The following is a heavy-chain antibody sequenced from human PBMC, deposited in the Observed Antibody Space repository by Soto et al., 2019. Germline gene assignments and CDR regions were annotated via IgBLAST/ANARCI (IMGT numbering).Heavy chain of an antibody. CDR2: IYYSGST. J-gene: IGHJ3*02. Sequence: PSETLSLTCPFSFGSISSYYLSLIRQPPGKGLEWIGYIYYSGSTNYNPSLKSRVTISVDTSKNQFSLKLSSVTAADTAVYYCARRYGSAFDIWGQGTTVTVSS. CDR1: FGSISSYY. D-gene: IGHD1-20*01. CDR3: ARRYGSAFDI. V-gene: IGHV4-59*01.